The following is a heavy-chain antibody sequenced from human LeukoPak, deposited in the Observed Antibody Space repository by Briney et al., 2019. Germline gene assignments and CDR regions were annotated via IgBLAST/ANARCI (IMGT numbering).Heavy chain of an antibody. CDR1: GYSISSGYS. CDR3: ARGGGSSWYYFDY. D-gene: IGHD6-13*01. CDR2: IYHSGST. J-gene: IGHJ4*02. V-gene: IGHV4-30-2*01. Sequence: SETLSLTCTVSGYSISSGYSWSWIRQPPGKGLEWIGYIYHSGSTYYNPSLKSRVTISVDRSKNQFSLKLSSVTAADTAVHYCARGGGSSWYYFDYWGQGTLVTVSS.